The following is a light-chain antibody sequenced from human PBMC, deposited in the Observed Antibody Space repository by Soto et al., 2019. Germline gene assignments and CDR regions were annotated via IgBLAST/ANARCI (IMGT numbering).Light chain of an antibody. V-gene: IGLV2-11*01. Sequence: SVLTQPRSVSGSPGQSVTISCTGSSSDVGAYNYVSWYQHNTGKAPKLLIYDVNKRPSGVPDRFSGSKFGNTASLTISGLQADDEATFSCCSYAGSYDYVFGNGTKVTVL. CDR2: DVN. J-gene: IGLJ1*01. CDR3: CSYAGSYDYV. CDR1: SSDVGAYNY.